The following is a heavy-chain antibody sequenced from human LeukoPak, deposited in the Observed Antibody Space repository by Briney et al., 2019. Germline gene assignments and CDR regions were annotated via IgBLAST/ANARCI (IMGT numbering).Heavy chain of an antibody. J-gene: IGHJ4*02. V-gene: IGHV4-34*01. CDR2: INHSGNT. D-gene: IGHD6-19*01. Sequence: SETLSLTCAVYGGSFSDYYWSWIRQPPGKGLEWIGEINHSGNTNYNPSLKSRVTISVDTSKNQFSLKLSSVTAADTAVYYCARHVPAVAGSPIDYWGQGTLVTVSS. CDR3: ARHVPAVAGSPIDY. CDR1: GGSFSDYY.